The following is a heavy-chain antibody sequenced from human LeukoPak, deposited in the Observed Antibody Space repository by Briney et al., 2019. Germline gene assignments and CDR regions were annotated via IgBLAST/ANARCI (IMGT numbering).Heavy chain of an antibody. V-gene: IGHV3-7*01. CDR1: GFIFSDFS. CDR2: MDENDSEI. CDR3: AELGITMIGGV. D-gene: IGHD3-10*02. Sequence: GGSLRLSCAVSGFIFSDFSMSWVRQAPGKGLEWVAKMDENDSEIFYVDSVKGRFTISRDNAKNSLYLQMNRLRAEDTAVYYCAELGITMIGGVWGKGTTVTISS. J-gene: IGHJ6*04.